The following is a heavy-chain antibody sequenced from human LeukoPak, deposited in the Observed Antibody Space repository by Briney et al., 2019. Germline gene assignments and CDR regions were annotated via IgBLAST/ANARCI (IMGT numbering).Heavy chain of an antibody. CDR2: IYYSGST. CDR1: GGSISSGDYY. V-gene: IGHV4-30-4*08. D-gene: IGHD3-3*01. CDR3: ARGDDFWSGPNI. Sequence: KPSRTLSLTCTVSGGSISSGDYYWSWIRQPPGKGLERIGYIYYSGSTYYNPSLRSRVTISVDTSKNQFSLKLSSVTAADTAVYYCARGDDFWSGPNIWGQGTMVTVSS. J-gene: IGHJ3*02.